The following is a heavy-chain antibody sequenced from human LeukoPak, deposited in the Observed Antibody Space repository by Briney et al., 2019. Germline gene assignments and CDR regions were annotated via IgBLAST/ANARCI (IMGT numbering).Heavy chain of an antibody. Sequence: SETLSLTCAVSGYSISSGYYWGWIRQPPGKGLEWIGSIYYSGSTYYNPSLKSRVTISVDTSKNQFSLKLSSVTAADTAVYYCARRPTVFGVVINDYFDYWGQGTLVTVSS. V-gene: IGHV4-38-2*01. J-gene: IGHJ4*02. CDR2: IYYSGST. CDR3: ARRPTVFGVVINDYFDY. CDR1: GYSISSGYY. D-gene: IGHD3-3*01.